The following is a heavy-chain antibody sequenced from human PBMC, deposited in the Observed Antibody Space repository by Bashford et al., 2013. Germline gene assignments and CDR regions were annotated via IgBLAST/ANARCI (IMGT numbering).Heavy chain of an antibody. V-gene: IGHV3-53*01. D-gene: IGHD1-14*01. CDR1: GFTVSLTY. Sequence: GVLRLSCAASGFTVSLTYMSWVRQAPGKGLEWVSIISFGGSGSYADSVKGRFAISRDNSENTVYLQMNSLRAEDTAVYFCARHPTRVAATRTSYYYYYMDVWGKGTTVTVSS. J-gene: IGHJ6*03. CDR2: ISFGGSG. CDR3: ARHPTRVAATRTSYYYYYMDV.